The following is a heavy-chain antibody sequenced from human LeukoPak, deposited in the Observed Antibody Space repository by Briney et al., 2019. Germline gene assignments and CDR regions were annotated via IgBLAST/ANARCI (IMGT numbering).Heavy chain of an antibody. CDR2: FDPEDGET. CDR1: GYTLTELS. D-gene: IGHD7-27*01. J-gene: IGHJ4*02. Sequence: ASVKVSRKVSGYTLTELSMHWVRQAPGKGLEWMGGFDPEDGETIYAQKFQGRVTMTEDTSTDTAYMELSSLRSEDTAVYYCATSRRGWLTGDKWGNDYWGQGTLVTVSS. V-gene: IGHV1-24*01. CDR3: ATSRRGWLTGDKWGNDY.